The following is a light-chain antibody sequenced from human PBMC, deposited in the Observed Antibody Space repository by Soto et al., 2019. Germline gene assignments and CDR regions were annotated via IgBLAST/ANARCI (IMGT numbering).Light chain of an antibody. V-gene: IGLV1-44*01. CDR3: ASWDASLNGWV. CDR1: RSNIGSDT. CDR2: RTN. Sequence: QSVLTQPPSASGTPGQRVTISCSGSRSNIGSDTVNWYQQLPGTAPKLLIHRTNQRPSGVPGRFSGSKSGTSASLAISGLQPDDEADEHCASWDASLNGWVFGGGTKLTVL. J-gene: IGLJ3*02.